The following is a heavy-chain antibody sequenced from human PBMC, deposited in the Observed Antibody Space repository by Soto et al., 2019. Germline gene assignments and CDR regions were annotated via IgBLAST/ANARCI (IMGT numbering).Heavy chain of an antibody. V-gene: IGHV3-30*04. CDR3: ARDRGSDVDV. CDR2: ISYDGRNE. D-gene: IGHD3-16*01. Sequence: GGSLRLSCAASGFTFSNFVMHWVRQAPGKGLEWVAVISYDGRNEYHADSVKGRFTISRDNSRNTLFLQMNSVRADDTAVYYCARDRGSDVDVWGQGTTVTVSS. CDR1: GFTFSNFV. J-gene: IGHJ6*02.